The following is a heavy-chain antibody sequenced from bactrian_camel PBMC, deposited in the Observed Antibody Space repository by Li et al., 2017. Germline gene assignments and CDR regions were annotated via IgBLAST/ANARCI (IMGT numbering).Heavy chain of an antibody. Sequence: VQLVESGGGSVQAGGSLRLSCAANPFNYDSNCMGWFRQAPGKEREGVAAISSGRGIIYSTSVKGRFTISQDSAKKMVYLQMSSLEPEDTAVYYCAADTLPVLSGCLPSAASRYDYWGQGTQVTVS. CDR1: PFNYDSNC. CDR2: ISSGRGI. CDR3: AADTLPVLSGCLPSAASRYDY. V-gene: IGHV3S53*01. D-gene: IGHD2*01. J-gene: IGHJ4*01.